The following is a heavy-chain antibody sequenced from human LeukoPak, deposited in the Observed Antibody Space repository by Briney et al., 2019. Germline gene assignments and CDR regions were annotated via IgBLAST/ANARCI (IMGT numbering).Heavy chain of an antibody. Sequence: GGSLRLSCAASGFTFSGYAMSWVRQAPGKGLEWVSAISGSGGSTYYADSVKGRLTISRDNSKNTLYLQMNSLRAEDTAVYYCAKGREGNYYDSPLDYWGQGTLVTVSS. CDR1: GFTFSGYA. J-gene: IGHJ4*02. V-gene: IGHV3-23*01. D-gene: IGHD3-22*01. CDR2: ISGSGGST. CDR3: AKGREGNYYDSPLDY.